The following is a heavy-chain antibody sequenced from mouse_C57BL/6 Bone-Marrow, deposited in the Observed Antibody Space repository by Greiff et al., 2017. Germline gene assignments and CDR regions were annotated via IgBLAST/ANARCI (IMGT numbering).Heavy chain of an antibody. V-gene: IGHV1-80*01. Sequence: QVQLQQSGAELVKPGASVKISCKASGYAFSSYWMNWVKQRPGKGLEWIGQIYPGDGDTNYNGKFKGKATLTADKSSSTAYMQLSSLTSEDSAVYYCARTGYSNYVGYRGQGTTLTVSS. D-gene: IGHD2-5*01. J-gene: IGHJ2*01. CDR1: GYAFSSYW. CDR3: ARTGYSNYVGY. CDR2: IYPGDGDT.